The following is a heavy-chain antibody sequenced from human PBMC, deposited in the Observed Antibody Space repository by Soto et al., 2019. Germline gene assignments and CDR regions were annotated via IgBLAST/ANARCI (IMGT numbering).Heavy chain of an antibody. D-gene: IGHD5-12*01. CDR2: TYYMSKWIT. CDR1: GDTVSNNRSD. V-gene: IGHV6-1*01. J-gene: IGHJ4*02. CDR3: AKSGLHGYPSLGSFYS. Sequence: QVNLQQAGPRLAKHSQTLSLTCAISGDTVSNNRSDWKWVRQSPSIGLEWLGRTYYMSKWITDYAVSVKARITINPDTAKNQISSQLNSVTPEDAAIYDCAKSGLHGYPSLGSFYSLGQGVLVTVSS.